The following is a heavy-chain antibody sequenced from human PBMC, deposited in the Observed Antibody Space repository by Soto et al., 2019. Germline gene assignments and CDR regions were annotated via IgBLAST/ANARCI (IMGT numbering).Heavy chain of an antibody. V-gene: IGHV4-59*01. CDR3: ARAGSWIRDTFVI. J-gene: IGHJ3*02. D-gene: IGHD3-10*01. Sequence: SETLCLTCTVSGGSISSYYWSWIRQPPGKGLEWIGYIYYSGSTNYNPSLKSRVTISVDTSKNQFSLKLSSVTAADTAVYYCARAGSWIRDTFVIWGQGTMVTVSS. CDR2: IYYSGST. CDR1: GGSISSYY.